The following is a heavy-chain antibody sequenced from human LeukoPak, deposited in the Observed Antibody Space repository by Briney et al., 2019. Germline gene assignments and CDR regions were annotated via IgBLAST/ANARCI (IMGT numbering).Heavy chain of an antibody. CDR3: ARLTPYYDFWSGYYHDAFDI. V-gene: IGHV4-39*07. D-gene: IGHD3-3*01. CDR2: INHSRGT. Sequence: KASHSLSLTYPLSGGSISSGSDYWGWIHQPPGKGRQWNGEINHSRGTNYNPSLKSRVTISVDTSKNQFSLKLSSVTAADTAVYYCARLTPYYDFWSGYYHDAFDIWGQGTMVTVSS. J-gene: IGHJ3*02. CDR1: GGSISSGSDY.